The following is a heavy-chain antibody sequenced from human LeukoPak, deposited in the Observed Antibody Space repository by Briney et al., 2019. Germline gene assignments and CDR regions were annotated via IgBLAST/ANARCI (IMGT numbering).Heavy chain of an antibody. CDR1: GFRFSYHD. D-gene: IGHD1-14*01. J-gene: IGHJ3*02. CDR3: ARELDGTKTGSFDI. V-gene: IGHV3-64*02. Sequence: PGGSLRLSCAASGFRFSYHDMHWVRQAPGKGLEFVSSIGAAGAHTFYADSVKGRFTISRDNFQSTMYLQMDGLRPEDSAVYYCARELDGTKTGSFDIWGQGTVVTVSS. CDR2: IGAAGAHT.